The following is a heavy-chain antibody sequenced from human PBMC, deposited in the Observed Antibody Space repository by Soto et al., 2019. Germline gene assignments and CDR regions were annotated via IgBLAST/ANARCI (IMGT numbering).Heavy chain of an antibody. D-gene: IGHD3-10*01. CDR2: IYYSGST. J-gene: IGHJ4*02. Sequence: SETLSLTCTVFGGSISSGDYYWNWIRQPPGKGLEWIGYIYYSGSTYYNPSLKSRLTISVDTSKNQFSLKLSSATVADTAVYYCARQKAGPLDYWGQGSMVTSPQ. V-gene: IGHV4-30-4*01. CDR1: GGSISSGDYY. CDR3: ARQKAGPLDY.